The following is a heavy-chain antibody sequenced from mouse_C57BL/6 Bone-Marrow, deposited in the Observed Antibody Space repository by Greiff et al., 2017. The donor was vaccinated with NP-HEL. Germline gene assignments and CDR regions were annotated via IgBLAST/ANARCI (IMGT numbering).Heavy chain of an antibody. V-gene: IGHV5-17*01. D-gene: IGHD2-1*01. Sequence: EVQLVESGGGLVKPGGSLKLSCAASGFTFSDYGMHWVRQAPEKGLEWVAYISSGSSTIYYADTVKGRFTLSRDNAKNTLFLQMTSLRSEDTAMYYCERSGIYYGHYYAMDYWGQGTSVTVSS. CDR2: ISSGSSTI. J-gene: IGHJ4*01. CDR1: GFTFSDYG. CDR3: ERSGIYYGHYYAMDY.